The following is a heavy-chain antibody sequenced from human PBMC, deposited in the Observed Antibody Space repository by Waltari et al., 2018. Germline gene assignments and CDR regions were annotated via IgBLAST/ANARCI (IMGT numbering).Heavy chain of an antibody. CDR1: GFTFSNAW. CDR2: IKSKTDGGTT. D-gene: IGHD2-15*01. CDR3: TTDLPPFDYCSGGSCGAFDI. Sequence: GGSLRLSCAASGFTFSNAWMNWVRQAPGKGLEWVGRIKSKTDGGTTDYAAPVKGRFTISRDDSKNTLYLQMNSLKTEDTAVYYCTTDLPPFDYCSGGSCGAFDIWGQGTMVTVSS. V-gene: IGHV3-15*07. J-gene: IGHJ3*02.